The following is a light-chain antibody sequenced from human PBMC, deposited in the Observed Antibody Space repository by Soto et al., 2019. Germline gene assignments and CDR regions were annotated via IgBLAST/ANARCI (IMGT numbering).Light chain of an antibody. CDR2: DAS. V-gene: IGKV3-11*01. Sequence: DIVLTQSPATLSLSPGERATLSCRASQSVSRDFAWYQQKPGQAPRLLIYDASNRATGIPARFSGSGSGTDFTLTINSLQPEDVAVYYWQHRHNFGPGTKVDFK. J-gene: IGKJ3*01. CDR3: QHRHN. CDR1: QSVSRD.